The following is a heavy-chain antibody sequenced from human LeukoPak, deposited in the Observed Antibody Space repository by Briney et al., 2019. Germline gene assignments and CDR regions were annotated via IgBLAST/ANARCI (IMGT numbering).Heavy chain of an antibody. CDR1: GYTFTSYG. Sequence: SVKGSCKASGYTFTSYGISWVRQAPGQGLEWMGRISSISGTTIYSQSFQGRVTITADRSTSTAYMDLSTLSSEDTALYFCAREAHPLSSGGNPFDYWGQGTVVTVSS. J-gene: IGHJ4*02. V-gene: IGHV1-69*06. D-gene: IGHD6-19*01. CDR3: AREAHPLSSGGNPFDY. CDR2: ISSISGTT.